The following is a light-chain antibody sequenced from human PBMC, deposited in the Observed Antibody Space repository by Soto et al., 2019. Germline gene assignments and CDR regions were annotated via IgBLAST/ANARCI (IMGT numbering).Light chain of an antibody. CDR1: QSISTY. J-gene: IGKJ3*01. CDR2: GAS. CDR3: QQSYSTPT. V-gene: IGKV1-39*01. Sequence: DIQMTQSPSSLSASLGDRVTITCRASQSISTYLTWYQQKPGKAAQLLIYGASTLQSRVPSRFSGSGSGTDFTLTISSLQPEYFATYYCQQSYSTPTFGPGTKVDIK.